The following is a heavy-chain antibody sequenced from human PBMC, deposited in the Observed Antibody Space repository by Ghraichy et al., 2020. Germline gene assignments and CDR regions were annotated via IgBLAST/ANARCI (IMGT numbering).Heavy chain of an antibody. CDR2: ISGDGSTT. D-gene: IGHD3-3*01. CDR1: GFTFDDYV. Sequence: GGSLRLSCEASGFTFDDYVMFWVRQAPGKGPEWVALISGDGSTTYDSDSVEGGFTISRDNTKTSLFLQMNRLRGEDTALYYCTKEERRERWSRNHYEAMDVWGQGTTVTVAS. CDR3: TKEERRERWSRNHYEAMDV. V-gene: IGHV3-43*02. J-gene: IGHJ6*02.